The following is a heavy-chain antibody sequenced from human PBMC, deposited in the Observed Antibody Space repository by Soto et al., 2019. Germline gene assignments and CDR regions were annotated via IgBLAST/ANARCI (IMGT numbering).Heavy chain of an antibody. CDR3: ARLYYYGSGSYIDY. V-gene: IGHV4-59*08. CDR1: GGSISSYY. CDR2: IYYSGST. J-gene: IGHJ4*02. Sequence: QVQLQESGPGLVKPSETLSLTCTVSGGSISSYYWSWIRQPPGKGLEWIGYIYYSGSTNYNPSLKSRVTISVDTSKNQFPLKLSAVTAADTAVYYCARLYYYGSGSYIDYWGQGTLVTVSS. D-gene: IGHD3-10*01.